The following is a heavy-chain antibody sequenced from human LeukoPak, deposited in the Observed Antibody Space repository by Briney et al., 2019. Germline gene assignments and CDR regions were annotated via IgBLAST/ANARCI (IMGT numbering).Heavy chain of an antibody. Sequence: GGSERLSCSASGFTFRDSAMTWVRQAPGKGLEWVSLVSSSDANTYYPDSVKGRFSVSRDNAKDTLYLQVNSLRAEDTAIYYCARDMELSSWGTGTIVCVSS. CDR3: ARDMELSS. J-gene: IGHJ3*01. CDR2: VSSSDANT. D-gene: IGHD3-16*02. V-gene: IGHV3-23*01. CDR1: GFTFRDSA.